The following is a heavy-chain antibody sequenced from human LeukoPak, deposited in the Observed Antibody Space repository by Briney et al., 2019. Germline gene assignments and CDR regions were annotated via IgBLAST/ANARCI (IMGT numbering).Heavy chain of an antibody. Sequence: ASVKVSCKASGYTFTGHYMHWVRQAPGQGLEWMGRINPNSGGTNYAQKFQGWVTMTRDTSISTAYMELSRLRSDDTAVYYCARVVYYYDSSGYEYWGQGTLVTVSS. CDR3: ARVVYYYDSSGYEY. V-gene: IGHV1-2*04. CDR2: INPNSGGT. J-gene: IGHJ4*02. CDR1: GYTFTGHY. D-gene: IGHD3-22*01.